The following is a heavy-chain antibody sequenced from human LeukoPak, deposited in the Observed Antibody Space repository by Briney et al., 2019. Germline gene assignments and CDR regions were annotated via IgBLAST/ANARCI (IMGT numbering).Heavy chain of an antibody. Sequence: ASVKVSCKASGGTFSSYAISWVRQAPGQGLEWMGGIIPIFGTANYAQKFQGRVTITADESTSTAYMELSSLRSEDTAVYYCARGESSIAALDYYYGMDVWGQGTTVTVSS. J-gene: IGHJ6*02. CDR1: GGTFSSYA. CDR2: IIPIFGTA. CDR3: ARGESSIAALDYYYGMDV. D-gene: IGHD6-6*01. V-gene: IGHV1-69*13.